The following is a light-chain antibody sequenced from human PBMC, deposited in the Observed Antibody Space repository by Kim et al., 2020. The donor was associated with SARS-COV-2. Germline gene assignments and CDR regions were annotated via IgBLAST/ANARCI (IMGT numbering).Light chain of an antibody. CDR1: SLRSYC. CDR3: NSRDSSGNHVV. Sequence: ALGQTVRITCQGDSLRSYCASWYQQKPGQAPVIVIYGKNNRPSGIPDRFSGSSSGNTASLTITGAQAEDEADYYFNSRDSSGNHVVFGGGTQLTVL. CDR2: GKN. V-gene: IGLV3-19*01. J-gene: IGLJ2*01.